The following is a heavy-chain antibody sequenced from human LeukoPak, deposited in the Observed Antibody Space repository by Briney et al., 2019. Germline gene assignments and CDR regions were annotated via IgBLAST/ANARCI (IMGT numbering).Heavy chain of an antibody. CDR2: ISSSGSTI. Sequence: GGSLRLSCAASGFAFSSYEMNWVRQAPGKGLEWVSYISSSGSTIYYADSVKGRFTISRDNAKNSLYLQMNSLRAEDTAVYYCARDSEYFQHWGQGTLVTVSS. CDR1: GFAFSSYE. V-gene: IGHV3-48*03. J-gene: IGHJ1*01. CDR3: ARDSEYFQH.